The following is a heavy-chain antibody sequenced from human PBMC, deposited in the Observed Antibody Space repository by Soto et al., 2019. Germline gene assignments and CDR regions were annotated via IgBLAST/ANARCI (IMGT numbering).Heavy chain of an antibody. J-gene: IGHJ4*02. CDR1: GFTFSDSA. CDR3: TSSEDCTKGVCDY. Sequence: VWSLRLSCAASGFTFSDSAVHWVRQASGKGLEWVGRIRSKANNDATAYDESVKGRFTISRDDSKNTAYLQMNSLKIEDTAVYYCTSSEDCTKGVCDYWGQGTMVTVGS. D-gene: IGHD2-8*01. CDR2: IRSKANNDAT. V-gene: IGHV3-73*01.